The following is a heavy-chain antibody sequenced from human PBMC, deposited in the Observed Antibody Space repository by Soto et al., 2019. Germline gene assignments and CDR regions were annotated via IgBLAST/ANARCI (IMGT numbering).Heavy chain of an antibody. Sequence: SETLSLTCAVYGGSFSGYYWSWIRQPPGKGLEWIGEINHSGSTNYNPSLKSRVTISVDTSKNQFSLKLSSVTAADTAVYYCARVTYCGGDCYSSDYWGQGTLVTVSS. CDR1: GGSFSGYY. V-gene: IGHV4-34*01. D-gene: IGHD2-21*02. CDR3: ARVTYCGGDCYSSDY. CDR2: INHSGST. J-gene: IGHJ4*02.